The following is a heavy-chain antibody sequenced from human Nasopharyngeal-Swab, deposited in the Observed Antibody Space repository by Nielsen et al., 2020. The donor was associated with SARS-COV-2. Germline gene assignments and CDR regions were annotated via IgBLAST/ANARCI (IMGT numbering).Heavy chain of an antibody. V-gene: IGHV3-21*04. CDR1: GFTFSSYS. CDR2: ISSSSSYI. Sequence: GESLKISCAASGFTFSSYSMNWVRQAPGKGLEWVSSISSSSSYIYYADSVKGRFTISRDNSKNTLYLQMNSLRADDTALYYCAKDQGYSYGAPDSWGQGTLITVSS. D-gene: IGHD5-18*01. CDR3: AKDQGYSYGAPDS. J-gene: IGHJ4*02.